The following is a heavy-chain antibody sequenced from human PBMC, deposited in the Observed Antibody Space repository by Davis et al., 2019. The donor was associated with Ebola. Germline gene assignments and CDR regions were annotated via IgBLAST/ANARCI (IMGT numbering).Heavy chain of an antibody. J-gene: IGHJ3*01. CDR2: LGLSADT. D-gene: IGHD6-19*01. CDR3: AKDTSNVWFDV. V-gene: IGHV3-23*01. Sequence: GGSLRLSCETSGFIFRNYVMSWVRQAPGKGLEWVSTLGLSADTYYADSVKGRFTISRDNSKNTLHLQMNSLRVEDTAIYYCAKDTSNVWFDVWGQGTTVTVSS. CDR1: GFIFRNYV.